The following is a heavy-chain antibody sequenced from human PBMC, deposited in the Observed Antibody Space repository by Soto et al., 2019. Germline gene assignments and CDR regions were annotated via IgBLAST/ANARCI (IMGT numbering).Heavy chain of an antibody. CDR2: IIPIFGTA. CDR3: ARVPYCGGDCYFGGMDV. CDR1: GGTFSSYA. D-gene: IGHD2-21*02. Sequence: ASVKVSCKASGGTFSSYAISWVGQAPGQGLEWMGGIIPIFGTANYAQKFQGGVTITADESTSTAYMELSSLRSEDTAVYYCARVPYCGGDCYFGGMDVWGQGTTFTVSS. J-gene: IGHJ6*02. V-gene: IGHV1-69*13.